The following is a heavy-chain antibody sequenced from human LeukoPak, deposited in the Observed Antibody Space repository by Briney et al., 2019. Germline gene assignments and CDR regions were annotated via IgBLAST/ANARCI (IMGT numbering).Heavy chain of an antibody. CDR2: IYYSGTT. CDR1: GGSISSGDFY. J-gene: IGHJ4*02. D-gene: IGHD4-17*01. Sequence: SETLSLTCTVSGGSISSGDFYWSWIRQHPGKGLEWIGYIYYSGTTYYSPSLKSRVTISLDTTKNQFSLKLSSVTAADTAVYYCARGGDYGDLRYFDYWGQGTLVTVSS. CDR3: ARGGDYGDLRYFDY. V-gene: IGHV4-31*03.